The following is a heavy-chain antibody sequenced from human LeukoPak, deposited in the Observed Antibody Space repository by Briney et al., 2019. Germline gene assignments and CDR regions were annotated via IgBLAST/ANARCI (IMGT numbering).Heavy chain of an antibody. CDR2: INTYNCNT. D-gene: IGHD4-17*01. V-gene: IGHV1-18*04. J-gene: IGHJ6*02. CDR1: GYTFTTYG. Sequence: ASVKVSCKASGYTFTTYGISWVRQAPGQGFEWMGWINTYNCNTNYAHKFRGRVTMTTDTSTRTVYMEVRSLRSDDTAVYYCARDPADHGDLREDAHYYALDVWGQGTTVTVSS. CDR3: ARDPADHGDLREDAHYYALDV.